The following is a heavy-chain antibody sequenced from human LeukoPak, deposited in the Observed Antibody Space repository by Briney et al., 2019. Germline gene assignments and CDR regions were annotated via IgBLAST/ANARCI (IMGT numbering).Heavy chain of an antibody. CDR1: GYTFTSYG. CDR3: ARWYYDILTGYYALYHFDY. J-gene: IGHJ4*02. Sequence: ASVKVSCKASGYTFTSYGISWVRQAPGQGLEWMGWISAYNGNTNYAQKLQGRVTMTTDTSTSTAYMELRSLRSDDTAVYYCARWYYDILTGYYALYHFDYWGQGTLVTVSS. D-gene: IGHD3-9*01. V-gene: IGHV1-18*04. CDR2: ISAYNGNT.